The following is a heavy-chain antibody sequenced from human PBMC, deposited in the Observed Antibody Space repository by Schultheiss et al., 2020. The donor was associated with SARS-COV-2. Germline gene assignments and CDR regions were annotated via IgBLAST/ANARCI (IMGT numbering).Heavy chain of an antibody. J-gene: IGHJ5*02. CDR1: GYTFTGYY. Sequence: ASVKVSCKASGYTFTGYYMHWVRQAPGQGLEWMGWINPNSGGTNYAQKFQGRVTMTRDTSISTAYMELSRLRSDDTAVYYCARVVPAAIGWFDPWGQGTLVTVSS. V-gene: IGHV1-2*02. CDR2: INPNSGGT. CDR3: ARVVPAAIGWFDP. D-gene: IGHD2-2*01.